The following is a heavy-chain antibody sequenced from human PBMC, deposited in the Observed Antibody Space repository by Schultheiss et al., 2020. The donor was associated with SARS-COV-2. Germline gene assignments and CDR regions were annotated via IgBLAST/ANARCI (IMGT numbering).Heavy chain of an antibody. CDR2: INPSSGAT. V-gene: IGHV1-2*02. D-gene: IGHD4-17*01. J-gene: IGHJ4*02. Sequence: ASVKVSCKASGYTFTDYYMHWVRQAPGQGLEWMGWINPSSGATNYAQRFEGRVTMTTDTSTSTGYMELRSLRSDDTAVYYCVAGYGDYVFDYWGQGTLVTVSS. CDR1: GYTFTDYY. CDR3: VAGYGDYVFDY.